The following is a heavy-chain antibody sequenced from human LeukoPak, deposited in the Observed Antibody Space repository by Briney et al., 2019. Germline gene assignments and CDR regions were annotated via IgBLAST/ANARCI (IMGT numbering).Heavy chain of an antibody. CDR2: IYYSGST. CDR1: GGSISSYY. J-gene: IGHJ3*02. V-gene: IGHV4-59*01. D-gene: IGHD3-3*01. Sequence: KPSETLSLTCTVSGGSISSYYWSWLRQPPGKGLEWIGYIYYSGSTNYNPSLKSRVTISVDTSKNQFSLKLSSVTAADTAVYYCARSFYYDFWSGYYSMTVGAFDIWGQGTMVTVSS. CDR3: ARSFYYDFWSGYYSMTVGAFDI.